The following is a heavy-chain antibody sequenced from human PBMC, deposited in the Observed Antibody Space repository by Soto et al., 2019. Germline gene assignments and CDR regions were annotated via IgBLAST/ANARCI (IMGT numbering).Heavy chain of an antibody. CDR3: ARGGTGSGYDVDY. J-gene: IGHJ4*02. CDR1: GFTFSSYG. CDR2: IWYDGSNK. V-gene: IGHV3-33*01. Sequence: QVQLVESGGGVVQPGRSLRLSCAASGFTFSSYGMHWVRQAPGEGLEWVAVIWYDGSNKYYADSVKGRFTISRDNSKNTLYLQMNSLRAEDTAVYYCARGGTGSGYDVDYWGQGTLVIVSS. D-gene: IGHD5-12*01.